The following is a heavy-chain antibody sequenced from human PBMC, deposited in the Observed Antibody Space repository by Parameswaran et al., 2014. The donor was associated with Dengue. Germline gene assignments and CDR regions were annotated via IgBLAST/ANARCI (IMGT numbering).Heavy chain of an antibody. V-gene: IGHV2-26*01. J-gene: IGHJ5*02. D-gene: IGHD2-2*01. CDR2: IFSNDEK. CDR3: ARSNRGVPATNNWFDP. Sequence: ARWIRQPPGKALEWLAHIFSNDEKSYSTSLKSRLTISKDTSKSQVVLTMTNMDPVDTATYYCARSNRGVPATNNWFDPWGQGTLVTVSS.